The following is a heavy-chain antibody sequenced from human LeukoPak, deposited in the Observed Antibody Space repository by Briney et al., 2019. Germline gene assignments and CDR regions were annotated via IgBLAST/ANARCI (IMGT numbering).Heavy chain of an antibody. CDR3: ARLAAGWFDP. CDR1: GYTFTAYY. CDR2: INPNSGVT. J-gene: IGHJ5*02. D-gene: IGHD6-13*01. V-gene: IGHV1-2*02. Sequence: ASVKVSCKASGYTFTAYYMHWRRQAPGQGLEWMGWINPNSGVTNYAQKLQGRVTMTTDTSTSTAYMELRSLRSDDTAVYYCARLAAGWFDPWGQGTLVTVSS.